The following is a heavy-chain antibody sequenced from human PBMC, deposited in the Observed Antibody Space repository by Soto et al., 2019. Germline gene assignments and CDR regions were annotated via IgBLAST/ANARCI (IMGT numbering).Heavy chain of an antibody. CDR2: IYSGGST. Sequence: GGSLRLSCAASGFTVSSNYMSWVRQAPGKGLEWVSVIYSGGSTYYADSVKGRFTISRDNSKNTLYLQMNSLRAEDTAVYYCARDRSGWARDAFDIWGQGTMVTV. J-gene: IGHJ3*02. V-gene: IGHV3-53*01. CDR3: ARDRSGWARDAFDI. CDR1: GFTVSSNY. D-gene: IGHD6-19*01.